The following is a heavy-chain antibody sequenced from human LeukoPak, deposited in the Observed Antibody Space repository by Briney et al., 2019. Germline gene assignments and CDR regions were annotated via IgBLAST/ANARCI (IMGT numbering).Heavy chain of an antibody. Sequence: PGGSLRLSCAASGFTFSSYGMDWVRQAPGKGREWVAFIRYDGSNKYYTDSVKGRFTISRDNSKNTMYLQMNSLRDEDTAVYYCAKDLRVADDYWGQGTLVTVSS. V-gene: IGHV3-30*02. CDR1: GFTFSSYG. CDR3: AKDLRVADDY. D-gene: IGHD6-19*01. CDR2: IRYDGSNK. J-gene: IGHJ4*02.